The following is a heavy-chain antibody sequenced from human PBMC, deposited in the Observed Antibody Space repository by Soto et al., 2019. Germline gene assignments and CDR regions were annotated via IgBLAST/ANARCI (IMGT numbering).Heavy chain of an antibody. D-gene: IGHD2-15*01. J-gene: IGHJ6*02. CDR3: ARSQGGSSSLDIYYYYYYGMDV. V-gene: IGHV1-69*01. CDR2: IIPIFGTA. CDR1: GGTFSSYA. Sequence: QVQLVQSGAEVKKPGSSVKVSCKAPGGTFSSYAISWVRQAPGQGLEWLGGIIPIFGTANYAQKFQGRVTITADESTRTGYMELSSMRAEDTAVYYCARSQGGSSSLDIYYYYYYGMDVWGQGTTFTVSS.